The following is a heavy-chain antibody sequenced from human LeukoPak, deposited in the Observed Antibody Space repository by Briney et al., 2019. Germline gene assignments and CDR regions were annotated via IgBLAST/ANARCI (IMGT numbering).Heavy chain of an antibody. CDR2: TYYRSKWYN. D-gene: IGHD2-21*02. Sequence: SQTLSLTCAISGDSVSSNSAAWNWIRQSPSRGLEWLGRTYYRSKWYNDYALSVKSRITINPDTSKNQFSLQLSSVTPEDTAVYYCARAYCGGDCYTDGYLDLWGRGTLVTVSS. CDR1: GDSVSSNSAA. CDR3: ARAYCGGDCYTDGYLDL. V-gene: IGHV6-1*01. J-gene: IGHJ2*01.